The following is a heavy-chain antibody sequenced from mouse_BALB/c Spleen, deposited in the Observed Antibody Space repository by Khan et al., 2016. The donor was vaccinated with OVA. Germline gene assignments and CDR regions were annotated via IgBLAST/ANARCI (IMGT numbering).Heavy chain of an antibody. J-gene: IGHJ1*01. CDR3: ARSGTTVVAYWYFDV. D-gene: IGHD1-1*01. Sequence: EVKLQESGPDLVKPSQSLSLTCTVTGYSITGGYSWHWIRQFPGNKLEWMGYIHYSGSTNYNPSLKSRISITRDTSKNQFFLQLNSVTTEDTATDYCARSGTTVVAYWYFDVWGAGTTVTVSS. V-gene: IGHV3-1*02. CDR1: GYSITGGYS. CDR2: IHYSGST.